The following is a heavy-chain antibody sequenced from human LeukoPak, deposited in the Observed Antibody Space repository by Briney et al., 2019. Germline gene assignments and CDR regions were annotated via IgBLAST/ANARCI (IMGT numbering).Heavy chain of an antibody. CDR1: GGSINSYY. Sequence: PSETLSLTCTVSGGSINSYYWSWIRQPPEKGLEWIGCIYHSGSTYYNSSLKSRVTMSIDTSTNQFSLKLNSVTAADTAVYYCARQGPLTTAVTTRTNPFDYWGQGTLVTVSS. D-gene: IGHD4-11*01. J-gene: IGHJ4*02. CDR2: IYHSGST. V-gene: IGHV4-59*08. CDR3: ARQGPLTTAVTTRTNPFDY.